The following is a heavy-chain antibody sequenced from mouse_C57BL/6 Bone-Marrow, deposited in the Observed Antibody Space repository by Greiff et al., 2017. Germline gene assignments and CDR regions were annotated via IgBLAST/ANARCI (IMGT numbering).Heavy chain of an antibody. V-gene: IGHV5-6*01. J-gene: IGHJ3*01. CDR1: GFTFSSYG. CDR3: ARPNWAWFAY. D-gene: IGHD4-1*01. CDR2: ISSGGSYT. Sequence: EVKVVESGGDLVKPGGSLKLSCAASGFTFSSYGMSWVRQTPDKRLEWVATISSGGSYTYYPASVKGRFTISRDNAKNTLYLQMSSLKSEDTAMYYCARPNWAWFAYWGQGTLVTVSA.